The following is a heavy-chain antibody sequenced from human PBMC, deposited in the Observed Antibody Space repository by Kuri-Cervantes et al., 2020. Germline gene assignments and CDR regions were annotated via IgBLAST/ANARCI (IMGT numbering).Heavy chain of an antibody. V-gene: IGHV3-48*03. D-gene: IGHD2-15*01. CDR2: ISSSGSTI. CDR3: AQGHCSGGSCPINYFDY. CDR1: EFTFNNYE. J-gene: IGHJ4*02. Sequence: GGSLRLSCAASEFTFNNYEMNWFRQAPGKGPEWVSYISSSGSTIYYADSVKGRFTISRDNAKNSLYLQMNSLRAEDTAVYYCAQGHCSGGSCPINYFDYWGQGTLVTVSS.